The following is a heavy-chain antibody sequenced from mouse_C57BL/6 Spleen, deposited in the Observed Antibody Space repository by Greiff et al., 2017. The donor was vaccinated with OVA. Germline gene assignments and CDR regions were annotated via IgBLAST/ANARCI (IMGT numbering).Heavy chain of an antibody. CDR1: GYTFTDYY. J-gene: IGHJ3*01. Sequence: QVQLKQSGAELVRPGASVKLSCKASGYTFTDYYINWVKQRPGQGLEWIARIYPGSGNTYYNEKFKGKATLTAEKSSSTAYMQLSSLTSEDSAVYFCARTEDGSPLEYWGQGTMVTVSA. V-gene: IGHV1-76*01. CDR2: IYPGSGNT. CDR3: ARTEDGSPLEY.